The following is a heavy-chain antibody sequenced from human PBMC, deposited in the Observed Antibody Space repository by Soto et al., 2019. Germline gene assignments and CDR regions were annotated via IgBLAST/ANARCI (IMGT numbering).Heavy chain of an antibody. Sequence: QVQLQQWGAGLLKPSETLSLTCAVYGGSFSGYYWSWIRQPPGKGLEWIGEINHSGSTNYNPSLKSRVTISVDTSKNQFSLERSSVTAADTAVYYCARGRVLERRLVCFDIWGQGTMVTVSS. D-gene: IGHD1-1*01. CDR3: ARGRVLERRLVCFDI. J-gene: IGHJ3*02. V-gene: IGHV4-34*01. CDR1: GGSFSGYY. CDR2: INHSGST.